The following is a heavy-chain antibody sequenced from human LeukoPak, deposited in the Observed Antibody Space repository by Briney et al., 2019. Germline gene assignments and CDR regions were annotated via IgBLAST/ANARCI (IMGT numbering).Heavy chain of an antibody. CDR1: GFTFGSYG. Sequence: PGGSLRLSCAASGFTFGSYGMSWVRQATGKGLEWVSFITPNADGTSYADSVEGRFTISRDNPRNTLYMQMNSMRDEETAIYYCAIMHGYYDGSGYWVQWGQGTLVTVSS. D-gene: IGHD3-22*01. CDR3: AIMHGYYDGSGYWVQ. J-gene: IGHJ1*01. CDR2: ITPNADGT. V-gene: IGHV3-23*01.